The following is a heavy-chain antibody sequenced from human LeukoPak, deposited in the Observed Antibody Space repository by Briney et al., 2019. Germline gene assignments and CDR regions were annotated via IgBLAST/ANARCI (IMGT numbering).Heavy chain of an antibody. CDR3: ARDRQNGNSNYYYYGMDV. Sequence: GGSLRLSCETSGFIFRSHWMSWVRQAPRKGLEWVSVIYSGGSTYYADSVKGRFTISRDNSKNTLYLQMNSLRAEDTAVYYCARDRQNGNSNYYYYGMDVWGQGTTVTVSS. CDR2: IYSGGST. J-gene: IGHJ6*02. V-gene: IGHV3-66*01. D-gene: IGHD4-23*01. CDR1: GFIFRSHW.